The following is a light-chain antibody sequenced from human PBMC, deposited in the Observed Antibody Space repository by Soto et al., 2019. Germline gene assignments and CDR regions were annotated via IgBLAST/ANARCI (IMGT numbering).Light chain of an antibody. V-gene: IGLV2-14*01. CDR3: SSYTSRSTLFV. CDR1: SSDVGGYNY. Sequence: QSALTQPASVSGSPGQSITISCTGTSSDVGGYNYVSWYQQHPGKAPQVMIYEVSNRPSGVSSRFSGSKSGNTASLTISGLQAEDEADYYCSSYTSRSTLFVFGAGTKVTVL. CDR2: EVS. J-gene: IGLJ1*01.